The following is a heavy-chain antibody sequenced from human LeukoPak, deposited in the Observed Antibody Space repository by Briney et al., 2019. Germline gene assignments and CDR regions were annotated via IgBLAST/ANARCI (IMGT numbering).Heavy chain of an antibody. Sequence: SETLSLTCAVYGGSFSGYYWSRIRQPPGKGLEWIGEINHSGSTNYNPSLKSRVTISVDTSKNQFSLKLSSVTAADTAVYYCARTLIIAAAGTTADDYWGPGTLVTVSS. V-gene: IGHV4-34*01. J-gene: IGHJ4*02. CDR2: INHSGST. CDR3: ARTLIIAAAGTTADDY. D-gene: IGHD6-13*01. CDR1: GGSFSGYY.